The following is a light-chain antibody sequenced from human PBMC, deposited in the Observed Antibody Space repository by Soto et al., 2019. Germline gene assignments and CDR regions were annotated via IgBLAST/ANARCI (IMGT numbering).Light chain of an antibody. Sequence: QSVLTQPASVSGSPGQSITISCTGTSSDVENYDLVSWYQHHPGKATKLIIYEVHKRPSGVSNRFSGSKSGNTASLTISGLQAEDEADYYCCSYAGSSTFVFGTGTKVTVL. CDR2: EVH. CDR1: SSDVENYDL. J-gene: IGLJ1*01. V-gene: IGLV2-23*02. CDR3: CSYAGSSTFV.